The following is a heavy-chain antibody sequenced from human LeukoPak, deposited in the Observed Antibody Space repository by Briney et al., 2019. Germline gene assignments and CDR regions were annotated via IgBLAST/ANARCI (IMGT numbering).Heavy chain of an antibody. CDR1: GFTFRSYGMH. CDR3: ASQGGYDILTGYYYPGFFDY. V-gene: IGHV4-39*01. D-gene: IGHD3-9*01. Sequence: LRLSCAASGFTFRSYGMHWVRQAPGKGLEWIGSIYYSGSTYYNPSLKSRVTISVDTSKNQFSLKLSSVTAADTAVYYCASQGGYDILTGYYYPGFFDYWGQGTLVTVSS. CDR2: IYYSGST. J-gene: IGHJ4*02.